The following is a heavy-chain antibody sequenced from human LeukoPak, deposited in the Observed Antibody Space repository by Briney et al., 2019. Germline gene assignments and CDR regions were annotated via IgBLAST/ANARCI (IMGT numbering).Heavy chain of an antibody. V-gene: IGHV4-39*01. CDR2: IYYSGST. J-gene: IGHJ4*02. CDR1: GGSISSRSYY. Sequence: SETLSLTCTVSGGSISSRSYYWGWIRQPPGKGLEWIGSIYYSGSTYYNPSLKSRVTISVDTSKNQFSLKLSSVTAADTAVYYCARRRARSGGDYWGQGTLVTVSS. D-gene: IGHD6-25*01. CDR3: ARRRARSGGDY.